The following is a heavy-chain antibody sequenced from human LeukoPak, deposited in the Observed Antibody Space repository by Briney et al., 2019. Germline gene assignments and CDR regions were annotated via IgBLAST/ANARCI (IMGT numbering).Heavy chain of an antibody. J-gene: IGHJ4*02. Sequence: SETLSLTCTVSGGSISSYYWSWIRQPPGKGLEWIGYIYYSGSTNYNPSLKSRVTISVDTSKNQFSLKLSSVTAADTAVYYCARGRGGSGSHFDYWGQGTLVTVSS. CDR2: IYYSGST. CDR3: ARGRGGSGSHFDY. CDR1: GGSISSYY. V-gene: IGHV4-59*12. D-gene: IGHD1-26*01.